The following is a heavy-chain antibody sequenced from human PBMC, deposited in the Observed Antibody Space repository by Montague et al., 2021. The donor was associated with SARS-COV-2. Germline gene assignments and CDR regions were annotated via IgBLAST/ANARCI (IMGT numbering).Heavy chain of an antibody. CDR1: GFSLSTSGMC. CDR3: ARSYGTTVVTRAFDY. CDR2: IDWDDGK. D-gene: IGHD4-23*01. J-gene: IGHJ4*03. V-gene: IGHV2-70*01. Sequence: PALGKPTQTLTLTCTFSGFSLSTSGMCVSWICQPPGKALEWLTLIDWDDGKYYSTSLKTRLTISKDTSKNQVVLTMTNMDPVDTATYYCARSYGTTVVTRAFDYWGQGTLVTVSS.